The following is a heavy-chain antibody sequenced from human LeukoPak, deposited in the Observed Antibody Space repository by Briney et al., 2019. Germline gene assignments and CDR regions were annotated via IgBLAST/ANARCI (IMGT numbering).Heavy chain of an antibody. V-gene: IGHV4-59*08. J-gene: IGHJ6*02. CDR2: IYYSGST. CDR3: ARSSSGYGYYYYGMDV. Sequence: PSETLSLTCTVSGGSISSYYWSWIRQPPGKGLEWIGYIYYSGSTNYNPSLKSRVTISVDTSKNQFSLKLSSVTAADTAVYYCARSSSGYGYYYYGMDVWGQGTTVTVSS. CDR1: GGSISSYY. D-gene: IGHD5-12*01.